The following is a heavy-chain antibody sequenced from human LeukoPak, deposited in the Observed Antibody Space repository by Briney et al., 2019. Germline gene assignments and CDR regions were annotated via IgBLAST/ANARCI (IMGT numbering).Heavy chain of an antibody. Sequence: GESLKISCQGSRYSFTGYWIGWVRQMPGKGLEWMGIIYPGDPDTRYSPSFQGQVAISADKSISTAYLQWNSLKASDTAMYYCARLAGLRLGELLSWGQGTLVTVSS. CDR2: IYPGDPDT. D-gene: IGHD3-16*01. J-gene: IGHJ5*02. CDR3: ARLAGLRLGELLS. CDR1: RYSFTGYW. V-gene: IGHV5-51*01.